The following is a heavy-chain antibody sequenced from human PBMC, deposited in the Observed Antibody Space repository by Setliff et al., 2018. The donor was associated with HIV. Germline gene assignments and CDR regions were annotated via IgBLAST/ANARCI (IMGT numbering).Heavy chain of an antibody. CDR2: IRYDGSDI. V-gene: IGHV3-30*02. J-gene: IGHJ4*02. CDR3: AKDLGLREGSSPFDN. CDR1: GFTFSSYG. Sequence: GSLRLSCAASGFTFSSYGMHWLRQAPGKGLEWVTFIRYDGSDIHYADSVKGRFTISRDNSKNTLYLQVNSLRVEDAAVYYCAKDLGLREGSSPFDNWGQGTLVTVSS. D-gene: IGHD3-16*01.